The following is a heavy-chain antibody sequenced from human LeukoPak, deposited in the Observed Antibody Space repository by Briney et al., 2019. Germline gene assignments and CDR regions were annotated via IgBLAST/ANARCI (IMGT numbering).Heavy chain of an antibody. V-gene: IGHV1-69*01. J-gene: IGHJ4*02. CDR2: IIPIFGTA. CDR1: GGTFISYA. Sequence: GSSVKVSCKASGGTFISYAISWVRQAPGQGLEWVGGIIPIFGTANYAQKFQGRVTITADESTSTAYMELSSLRAEDTAVYYCATSSAEVIVVVPASYWGQGTLVTVSS. D-gene: IGHD2-2*01. CDR3: ATSSAEVIVVVPASY.